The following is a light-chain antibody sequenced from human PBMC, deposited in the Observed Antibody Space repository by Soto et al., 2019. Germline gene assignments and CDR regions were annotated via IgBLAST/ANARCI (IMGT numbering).Light chain of an antibody. CDR1: QNVDHR. CDR2: DAS. Sequence: DIQMTQSPSTLSASVGDSVTITCRASQNVDHRVAWYQLKPGKAPKFLIYDASVLESGVPSRFSGSGSGTEFTLTISSLQPDDFATYYCQRYNSNSRTFGQGTKVELK. V-gene: IGKV1-5*01. J-gene: IGKJ1*01. CDR3: QRYNSNSRT.